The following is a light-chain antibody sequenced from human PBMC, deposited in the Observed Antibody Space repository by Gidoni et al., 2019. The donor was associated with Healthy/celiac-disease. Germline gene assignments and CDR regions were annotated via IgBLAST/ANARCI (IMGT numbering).Light chain of an antibody. Sequence: DIQLPQSPSSLSASVGDRVTITCQASQDISNYLNWYQQKPGKAPKLLIYDASNLETGGPSRFSGSGSGTDFTFTISSMQPEDIATYYCQPYDNLLYTFXQXTKLEIK. CDR1: QDISNY. CDR3: QPYDNLLYT. V-gene: IGKV1-33*01. J-gene: IGKJ2*01. CDR2: DAS.